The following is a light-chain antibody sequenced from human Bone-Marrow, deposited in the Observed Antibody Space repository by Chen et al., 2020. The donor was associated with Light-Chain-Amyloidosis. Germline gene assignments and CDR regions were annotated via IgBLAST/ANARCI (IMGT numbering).Light chain of an antibody. CDR2: SDT. CDR1: DLPKKY. V-gene: IGLV3-25*03. CDR3: QSADSSGTYEVI. Sequence: SYELTQPPSVSVSPGQTARITCSGDDLPKKYAYWYQQKPGQAPVLLIHSDTERPSGISERFAGSSSGTTATLTISGVQAEDEADYHCQSADSSGTYEVIFGGGTNLTVL. J-gene: IGLJ2*01.